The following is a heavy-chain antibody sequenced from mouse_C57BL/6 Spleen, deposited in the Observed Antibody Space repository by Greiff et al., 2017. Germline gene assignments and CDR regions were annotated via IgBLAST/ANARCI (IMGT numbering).Heavy chain of an antibody. J-gene: IGHJ3*01. CDR3: TTYAYDVFAD. D-gene: IGHD2-12*01. Sequence: EVQLQQSGAELVRPGASVKLSCTASGFNIKDYYMHWVKQRPEQGLEWIGRIDPEDGDTEYAPKFQGKATMTADKSSNTACLQYSSLTSEDTAVYYCTTYAYDVFADWGQGTLVTVSA. CDR2: IDPEDGDT. CDR1: GFNIKDYY. V-gene: IGHV14-1*01.